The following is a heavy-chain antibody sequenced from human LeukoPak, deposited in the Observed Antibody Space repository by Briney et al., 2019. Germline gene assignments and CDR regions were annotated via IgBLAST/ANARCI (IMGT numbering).Heavy chain of an antibody. CDR1: GFTFSSYD. CDR3: ARGGKPAVFDI. D-gene: IGHD1-14*01. Sequence: GGSLRLSCAASGFTFSSYDMHWVRQVPGKGLEWVSAIDAAGDTYYPGSVKGRFTISRENAKNSFYLQMNSLRAGDTAVYYCARGGKPAVFDIWGQGTMVTVSS. J-gene: IGHJ3*02. V-gene: IGHV3-13*04. CDR2: IDAAGDT.